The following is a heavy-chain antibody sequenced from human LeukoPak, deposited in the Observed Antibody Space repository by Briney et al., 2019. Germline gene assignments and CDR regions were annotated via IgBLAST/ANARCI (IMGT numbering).Heavy chain of an antibody. D-gene: IGHD3-22*01. CDR3: ARFLDDSSGYSFDY. Sequence: SETLSLTCTVSGGSISSYYWSWIRQPPGKGLEWIGYIYYSGSTNYNPSLKSRVTISVDTSKNQFSLKLSSVTAADTAVYYCARFLDDSSGYSFDYWGQGTLVTVSS. CDR2: IYYSGST. CDR1: GGSISSYY. J-gene: IGHJ4*02. V-gene: IGHV4-59*08.